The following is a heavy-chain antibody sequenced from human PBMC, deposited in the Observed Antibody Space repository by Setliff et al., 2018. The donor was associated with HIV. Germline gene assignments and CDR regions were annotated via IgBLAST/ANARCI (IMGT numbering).Heavy chain of an antibody. D-gene: IGHD4-17*01. V-gene: IGHV4-4*07. J-gene: IGHJ4*02. CDR3: VGGLRSRSLGHFDY. CDR1: GGSMSPYY. Sequence: SETLSLTCSVSGGSMSPYYWSWIRQPAGKGLEWIGRIFASGSTNYNPSLKSRVTMSVDTSKNQFSLRLSSVTAADTAVYYCVGGLRSRSLGHFDYWGQGTLVTVSS. CDR2: IFASGST.